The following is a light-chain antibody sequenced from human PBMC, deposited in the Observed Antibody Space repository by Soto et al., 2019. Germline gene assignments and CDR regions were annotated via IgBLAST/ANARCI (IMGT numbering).Light chain of an antibody. V-gene: IGKV3-15*01. Sequence: EIVMTQSPATLSVSPGERATLSCRASQSVSSNLVWYQQKPGQAPRLLIYGASTRATGIPARFSGSGSGTEFTLTISSLQSEDFAVYYCQQYIDWPSWTFGQGTKVDIK. CDR1: QSVSSN. CDR2: GAS. J-gene: IGKJ1*01. CDR3: QQYIDWPSWT.